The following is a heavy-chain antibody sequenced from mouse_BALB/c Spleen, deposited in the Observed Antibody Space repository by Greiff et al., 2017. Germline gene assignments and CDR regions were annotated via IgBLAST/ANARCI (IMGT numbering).Heavy chain of an antibody. V-gene: IGHV5-6-2*01. J-gene: IGHJ2*01. D-gene: IGHD1-1*01. Sequence: EVQVVESGGGLVKLGGSLKLSCAASGFTFSSYYMSWVRQTPEKRLELVAAINSNGGSTYYPDTVKGRFTISRDNAKNTLYLQMSSLKSEDTALYYCARDYYGSNYFDYWGQGTTLTVSS. CDR3: ARDYYGSNYFDY. CDR1: GFTFSSYY. CDR2: INSNGGST.